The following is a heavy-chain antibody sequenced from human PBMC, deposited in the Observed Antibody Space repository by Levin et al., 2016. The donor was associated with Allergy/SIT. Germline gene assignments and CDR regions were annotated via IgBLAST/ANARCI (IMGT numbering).Heavy chain of an antibody. CDR3: ARVGLLWFGETDGVNFDY. J-gene: IGHJ4*02. D-gene: IGHD3-10*01. Sequence: GGSLRLSCAASGFTFSSYSMNWVRQAPGKGLEWVSSISSSSSYIYYADSVKGRFTISRDNAKNSLYLQMNSLRAEDTAVYYCARVGLLWFGETDGVNFDYWGQGTLVTVSS. V-gene: IGHV3-21*01. CDR1: GFTFSSYS. CDR2: ISSSSSYI.